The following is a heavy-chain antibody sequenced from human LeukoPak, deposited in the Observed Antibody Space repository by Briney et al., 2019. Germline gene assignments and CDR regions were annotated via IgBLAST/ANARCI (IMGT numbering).Heavy chain of an antibody. V-gene: IGHV4-39*01. D-gene: IGHD1-26*01. CDR3: ARPDSGTYVARAFDI. Sequence: SETLSLTCTVSGGSISSSNYYWGWFRQPPGKGLEWIGSIYYSGSTYYNPSLKSRVTISVDTSKNQFSLEMRSVTAADTAVYYCARPDSGTYVARAFDIWGRGTVVNVSS. J-gene: IGHJ3*02. CDR1: GGSISSSNYY. CDR2: IYYSGST.